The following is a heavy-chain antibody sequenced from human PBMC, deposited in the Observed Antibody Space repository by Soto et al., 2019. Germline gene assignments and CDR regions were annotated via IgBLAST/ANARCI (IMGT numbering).Heavy chain of an antibody. CDR3: AREFSSQLPLDY. V-gene: IGHV3-21*01. CDR1: VFTFSSHS. Sequence: GGSLRLSCAASVFTFSSHSMNWVRQAPGKGLEWVASIYRSSVFRFGPNEFYADSVRGRFIISRDNTNNLVFLQMDSLRVEDTAVYYCAREFSSQLPLDYWGQGTLVTVSS. J-gene: IGHJ4*02. CDR2: IYRSSVFRFGPNE.